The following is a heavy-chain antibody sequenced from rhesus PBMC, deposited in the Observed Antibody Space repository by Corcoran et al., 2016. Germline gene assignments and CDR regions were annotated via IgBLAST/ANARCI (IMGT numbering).Heavy chain of an antibody. V-gene: IGHV4-65*02. CDR1: GDSLRSSTW. CDR3: ARHLETLDV. CDR2: IGGSSGST. Sequence: QVQLQESGPGLVKPSATLSLTCAVSGDSLRSSTWWRWIRQPPGKGLEWTWNIGGSSGSTYYNTALKSRVTISKDTSKNQFSLKLSSVTAADTAVYYCARHLETLDVWGRGVLVTVSS. J-gene: IGHJ5-2*02.